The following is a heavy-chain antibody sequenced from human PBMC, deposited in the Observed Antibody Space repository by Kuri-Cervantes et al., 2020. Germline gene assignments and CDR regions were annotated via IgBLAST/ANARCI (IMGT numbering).Heavy chain of an antibody. J-gene: IGHJ4*02. CDR1: GFTFSTYA. CDR3: AKAPTWGYDC. D-gene: IGHD3-16*01. Sequence: ESLKISCTASGFTFSTYAMSWVRQAPGKGLEWVSVISGSGSPGTYYADSVKGRFTISRDNSKNTLFLQMNSLRAEDTAVYYCAKAPTWGYDCWGQGTLVAVSS. CDR2: ISGSGSPGT. V-gene: IGHV3-23*01.